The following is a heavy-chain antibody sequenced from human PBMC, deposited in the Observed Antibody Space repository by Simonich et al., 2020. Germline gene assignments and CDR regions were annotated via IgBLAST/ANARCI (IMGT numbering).Heavy chain of an antibody. CDR1: GFTFSSYA. J-gene: IGHJ3*02. V-gene: IGHV3-23*01. Sequence: GGGLVQPGGSLRLSCAASGFTFSSYAMSWVRQAPGKGLEWVSAISGSGGSTYYADSVKGRFTISRDNSKNTLYLQMNSLRAEDTAVYYCAKDLGERITMIVVVIDAFDIWGQGTMVTVPS. CDR2: ISGSGGST. D-gene: IGHD3-22*01. CDR3: AKDLGERITMIVVVIDAFDI.